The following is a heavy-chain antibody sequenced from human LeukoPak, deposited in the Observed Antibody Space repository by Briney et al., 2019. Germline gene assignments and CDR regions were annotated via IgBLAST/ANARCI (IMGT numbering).Heavy chain of an antibody. CDR2: TQYGGST. Sequence: SETLSLTCTVSGDSIRSSIYYWGWIRQPPGKGLEWTGSTQYGGSTYHNPSLKSRITISVDTSKSQFSLTLSSVTAADTAVYYCATPEGVATYAFDIWGQGTMVTVSS. CDR1: GDSIRSSIYY. V-gene: IGHV4-39*01. CDR3: ATPEGVATYAFDI. J-gene: IGHJ3*02.